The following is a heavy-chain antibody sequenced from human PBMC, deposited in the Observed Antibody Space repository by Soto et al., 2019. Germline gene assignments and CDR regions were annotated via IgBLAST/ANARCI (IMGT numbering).Heavy chain of an antibody. CDR1: GFIFSNHY. CDR2: IRNNANSYRT. J-gene: IGHJ3*01. CDR3: ARAGSPRVHGGNSWAPSDV. Sequence: VQLVESGGDLVQPGGSLRLSCAASGFIFSNHYMHWVRQAPGKGLEWVGRIRNNANSYRTEYAASVRCRFTVSRDDSKKSVELQMNRLKIEDTAAYYCARAGSPRVHGGNSWAPSDVWDQARMVTV. D-gene: IGHD4-17*01. V-gene: IGHV3-72*01.